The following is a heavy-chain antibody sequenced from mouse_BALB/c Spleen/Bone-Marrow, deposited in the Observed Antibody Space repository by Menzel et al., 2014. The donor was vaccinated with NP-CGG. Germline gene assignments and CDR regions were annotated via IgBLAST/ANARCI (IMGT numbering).Heavy chain of an antibody. CDR1: GYSFTGYN. V-gene: IGHV1-39*01. CDR3: AITARATLAWFAY. CDR2: IDPYCGGT. D-gene: IGHD3-1*01. Sequence: EVQLQQSGPELEKPGASVKISCKASGYSFTGYNMNWVKQSNGKSLEWIGNIDPYCGGTSYNQKFKGKATLTVDKSSSTAYMQLKSLTSEDSAVYYCAITARATLAWFAYWGQGTLVTVSA. J-gene: IGHJ3*01.